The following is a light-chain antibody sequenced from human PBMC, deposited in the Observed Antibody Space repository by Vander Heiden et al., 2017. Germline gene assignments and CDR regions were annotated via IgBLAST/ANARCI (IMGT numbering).Light chain of an antibody. J-gene: IGLJ1*01. CDR3: QVWDSSSDPRYV. CDR1: NIGSKS. V-gene: IGLV3-21*03. Sequence: SYVLTQPPSVSVAPGKTARITCGGNNIGSKSVHWYQQKHGQAPVLVVYDDSDRPSGIPERFSGSNSGNTATLTISRVEAGEEDDYYCQVWDSSSDPRYVFGTGTKVTVL. CDR2: DDS.